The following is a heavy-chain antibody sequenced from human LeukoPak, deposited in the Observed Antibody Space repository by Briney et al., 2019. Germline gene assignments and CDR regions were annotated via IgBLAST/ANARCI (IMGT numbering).Heavy chain of an antibody. V-gene: IGHV3-30*04. Sequence: GGSLRLSCAASGFTFSSYAMHWVRQAPGKGLEWVAVISYDGSNKYYADSVKGRFTISRDNSKNTLYLQMNSLRAEDTAVYYCASSPSSGSYYGVFDYWGQGTLVTVSS. D-gene: IGHD1-26*01. J-gene: IGHJ4*02. CDR1: GFTFSSYA. CDR3: ASSPSSGSYYGVFDY. CDR2: ISYDGSNK.